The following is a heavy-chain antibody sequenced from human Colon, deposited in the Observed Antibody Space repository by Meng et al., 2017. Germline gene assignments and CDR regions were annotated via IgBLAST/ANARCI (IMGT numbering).Heavy chain of an antibody. Sequence: QVQLQQSGPGLVKPSQTLSLPCAISGDRVSINSAAWNWIRQSPSRGLEWLGRKYYRSKYYNDYALSVKSRITINPDTSKNQFSLQLNSVTPEDTAIYYCARDWGDVRGGFNFWGQGTLVTVSS. V-gene: IGHV6-1*01. D-gene: IGHD3-10*02. CDR2: KYYRSKYYN. J-gene: IGHJ4*02. CDR1: GDRVSINSAA. CDR3: ARDWGDVRGGFNF.